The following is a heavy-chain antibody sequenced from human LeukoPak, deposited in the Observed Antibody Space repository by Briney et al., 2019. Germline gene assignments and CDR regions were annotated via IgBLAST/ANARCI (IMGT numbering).Heavy chain of an antibody. CDR3: AGGYYRGDYYSYYMDV. J-gene: IGHJ6*03. V-gene: IGHV4-39*07. D-gene: IGHD3-10*01. CDR2: IYTSGST. Sequence: PSETLSLTCTVSGGSISSSSYYWGWIRQPPGKGLEWIGRIYTSGSTNYNPSLKSRVTISVDTSKNQFSLKLNSVTAADTAVYYCAGGYYRGDYYSYYMDVWGKGTTVTVSS. CDR1: GGSISSSSYY.